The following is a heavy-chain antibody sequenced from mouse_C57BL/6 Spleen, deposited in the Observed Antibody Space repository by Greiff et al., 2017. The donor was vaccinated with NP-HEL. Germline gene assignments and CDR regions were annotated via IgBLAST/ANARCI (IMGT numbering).Heavy chain of an antibody. CDR3: ARPVGRGPYAMDY. Sequence: VQLKESGGGLVKPGGSLKLSCAASGFTFSDYGMHWVRQAPEKGLEWVAYISSGSSTIYYADTVKGRFTISRDNAKNTLFLQMTSLRSEDTAMYYCARPVGRGPYAMDYWGQGTSVTVSS. CDR2: ISSGSSTI. CDR1: GFTFSDYG. J-gene: IGHJ4*01. V-gene: IGHV5-17*01. D-gene: IGHD4-1*01.